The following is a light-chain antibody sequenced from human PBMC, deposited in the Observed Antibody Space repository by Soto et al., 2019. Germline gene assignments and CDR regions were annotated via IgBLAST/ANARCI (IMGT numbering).Light chain of an antibody. CDR2: GAS. CDR1: QSFSNNY. V-gene: IGKV3-20*01. CDR3: QQYRDSRT. J-gene: IGKJ1*01. Sequence: IVLTQSRCTLSLSPGRRSTLACRASQSFSNNYLAWYQQKPGQAPRLLIYGASSRATGIPDRFSGSGSGTDFTLTISRLEPEDFAVYYCQQYRDSRTFGQGTKVDIK.